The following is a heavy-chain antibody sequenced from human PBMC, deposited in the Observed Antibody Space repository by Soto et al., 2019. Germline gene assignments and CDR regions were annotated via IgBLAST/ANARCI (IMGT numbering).Heavy chain of an antibody. CDR1: GFTFSSYA. D-gene: IGHD2-15*01. CDR2: VTAGGHST. Sequence: GGSLRLSCAASGFTFSSYAMNWVRQAPGKGLEWVSTVTAGGHSTFYADSLKGRFTISRDNSKNTLSLQMNSLRAEDTGIYYCARSGRLCGGGNCYPHWFDSWGQGTLVTVSS. J-gene: IGHJ5*01. V-gene: IGHV3-23*01. CDR3: ARSGRLCGGGNCYPHWFDS.